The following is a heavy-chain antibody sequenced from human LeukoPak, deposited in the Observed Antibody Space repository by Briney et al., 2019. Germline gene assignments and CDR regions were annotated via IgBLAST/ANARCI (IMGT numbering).Heavy chain of an antibody. J-gene: IGHJ4*02. CDR2: IKSDGTT. Sequence: GGSLRLSCAVSGFIFSDYWMHWVRQGPGKGLEWLSRIKSDGTTTYADSVEGRFTVSRDNAKNTLYLQMNSLRAEDTAVYYCARDYKFGLDYWGQGTLVIVSS. V-gene: IGHV3-74*01. CDR3: ARDYKFGLDY. CDR1: GFIFSDYW. D-gene: IGHD3-16*01.